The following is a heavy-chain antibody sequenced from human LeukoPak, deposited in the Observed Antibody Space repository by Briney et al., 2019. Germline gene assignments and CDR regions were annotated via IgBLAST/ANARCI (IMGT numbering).Heavy chain of an antibody. CDR3: ARTRGYSGYVDAFDI. D-gene: IGHD5-12*01. CDR1: GGSMSSGSSY. V-gene: IGHV4-39*01. CDR2: IYYSGST. J-gene: IGHJ3*02. Sequence: PSETLSLTCTVSGGSMSSGSSYWGWIRQPPGKGLEWIGTIYYSGSTYYNPSLKSRVTISADTSKNQFSLKLSSVTAADTAVYYCARTRGYSGYVDAFDIWGQGTMVTVFS.